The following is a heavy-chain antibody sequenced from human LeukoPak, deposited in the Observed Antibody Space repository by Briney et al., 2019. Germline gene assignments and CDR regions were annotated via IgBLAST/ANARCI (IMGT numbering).Heavy chain of an antibody. CDR2: INHSGST. CDR3: ARRGGYDFWSGNFGNWFDP. Sequence: PSETLSLTCTVSGGSISSSNYYWSWIRQPPGKGLERIGEINHSGSTNYNPSLKSRVTISVDTSKNQFSLKLSSVTAADTAVYYCARRGGYDFWSGNFGNWFDPWGQGTLVTVSS. V-gene: IGHV4-39*07. CDR1: GGSISSSNYY. D-gene: IGHD3-3*01. J-gene: IGHJ5*02.